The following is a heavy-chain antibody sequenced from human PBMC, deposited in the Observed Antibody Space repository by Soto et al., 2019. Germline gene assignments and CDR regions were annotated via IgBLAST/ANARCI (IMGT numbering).Heavy chain of an antibody. V-gene: IGHV3-33*01. D-gene: IGHD3-10*01. J-gene: IGHJ4*02. Sequence: QVQLVESGGGVVQPGRSLRLSCGASGFTFSXXXMHWVRQAPXXGLEWVAVIWYDGTNKYYADSVKGRFTISRDNSRNTVSLQMNSLRVEDTAVYYCARWGDNKVFDYWGQGTLVSVSS. CDR1: GFTFSXXX. CDR2: IWYDGTNK. CDR3: ARWGDNKVFDY.